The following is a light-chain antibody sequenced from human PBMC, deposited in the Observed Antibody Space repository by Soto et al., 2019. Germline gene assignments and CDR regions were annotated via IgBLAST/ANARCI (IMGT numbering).Light chain of an antibody. Sequence: DIQMTQSPPTLAASVGDRVTIACRASQSISSWLAWYQQKPGKAPKLLIYKASTLESGVPSRFSGSGSGTDFTLTISSLQPDDFATYYCQHYNSYSGTFGQGTKVESK. CDR2: KAS. CDR3: QHYNSYSGT. CDR1: QSISSW. V-gene: IGKV1-5*03. J-gene: IGKJ1*01.